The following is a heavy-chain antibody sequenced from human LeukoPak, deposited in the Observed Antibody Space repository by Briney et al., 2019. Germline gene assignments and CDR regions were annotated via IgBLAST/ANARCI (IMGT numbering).Heavy chain of an antibody. CDR2: IFHSGST. CDR3: VRYHYGSGSLDY. V-gene: IGHV4-4*02. Sequence: SETLSLTCAVSGGSISSSNWWSWVRQPPGKGLEWIGEIFHSGSTNYNPSLKSRVTISLDKSKNQFSLKLTSVTAADTAVYYCVRYHYGSGSLDYWGQGTLVTVSS. D-gene: IGHD3-10*01. J-gene: IGHJ4*02. CDR1: GGSISSSNW.